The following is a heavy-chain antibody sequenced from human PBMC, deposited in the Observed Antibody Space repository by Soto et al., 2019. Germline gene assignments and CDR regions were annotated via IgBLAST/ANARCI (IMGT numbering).Heavy chain of an antibody. CDR1: GGTFSSYA. D-gene: IGHD3-3*01. CDR2: IIPIFGTA. V-gene: IGHV1-69*06. J-gene: IGHJ6*02. CDR3: ARELTIFGVVTDYYGMDV. Sequence: SVKVSCKASGGTFSSYAISWVRQAPGQGLEWMGGIIPIFGTANYAQKFQGRVTITADKSTSTAYMELSSLRSEETAVYYCARELTIFGVVTDYYGMDVWGQGTTVTVSS.